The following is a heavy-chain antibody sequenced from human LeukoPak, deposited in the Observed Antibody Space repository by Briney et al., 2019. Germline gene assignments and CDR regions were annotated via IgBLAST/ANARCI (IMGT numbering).Heavy chain of an antibody. D-gene: IGHD3-22*01. CDR1: GYTFTGYY. V-gene: IGHV1-2*02. CDR3: ARDPSYYYDSSGLLYNWFDP. CDR2: INPNSGGT. Sequence: GASVTVSCKASGYTFTGYYMHWVRQAPGQGLEWMGWINPNSGGTNYAQKFQGRVTMTRDTSISTAYMELSRLRSDDTAVYYCARDPSYYYDSSGLLYNWFDPWGQGTLVTVSS. J-gene: IGHJ5*02.